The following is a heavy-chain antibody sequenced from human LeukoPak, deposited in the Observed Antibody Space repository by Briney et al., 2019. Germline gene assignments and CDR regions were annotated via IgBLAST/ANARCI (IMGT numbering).Heavy chain of an antibody. J-gene: IGHJ4*02. CDR1: GFTLSSYW. CDR2: INSDGIST. Sequence: PAGSLRLSCVASGFTLSSYWMHWVRQVPGKGLVWVSRINSDGISTMYVDSVKGRFTISRDSAKNTLYLQMNSLSPDDTAVYYCTRSSGNAHYFDYWGEGALASVSS. CDR3: TRSSGNAHYFDY. D-gene: IGHD3-3*01. V-gene: IGHV3-74*03.